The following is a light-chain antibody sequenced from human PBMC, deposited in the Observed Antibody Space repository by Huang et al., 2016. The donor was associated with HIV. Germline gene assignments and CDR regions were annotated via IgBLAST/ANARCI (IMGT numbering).Light chain of an antibody. CDR1: QTISTY. CDR2: DAS. Sequence: DIVLTQSPASLSLSPGERATLACRASQTISTYLAWYQQKPGQGPRLLIYDASSRASGIPARFRGSGSGTDFTLTINNLEPEDSAVYYCQQRNNWPPTYTFGQGTKLEIK. J-gene: IGKJ2*01. CDR3: QQRNNWPPTYT. V-gene: IGKV3-11*01.